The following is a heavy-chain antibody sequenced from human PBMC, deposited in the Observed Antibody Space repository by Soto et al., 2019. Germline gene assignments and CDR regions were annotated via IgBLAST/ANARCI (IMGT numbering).Heavy chain of an antibody. CDR1: GFTFSTYA. Sequence: EGQLLESGGGLVQPGGSLRLSCAASGFTFSTYAMSWVRQAPGKGLEWVSAISGSGSTTYYADSVKGRLTISRDNSINRLYLQMNSLRTEDTAVYYCAHPRGYGVFDAYDIWGQGAMVTVSS. V-gene: IGHV3-23*01. D-gene: IGHD4-17*01. CDR3: AHPRGYGVFDAYDI. CDR2: ISGSGSTT. J-gene: IGHJ3*02.